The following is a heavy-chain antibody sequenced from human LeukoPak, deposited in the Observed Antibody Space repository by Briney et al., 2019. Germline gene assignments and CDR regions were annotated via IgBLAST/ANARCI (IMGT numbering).Heavy chain of an antibody. CDR3: AKKSGIAAAGTTEIDY. CDR1: GFTFSSYA. Sequence: GGSLRLSCAASGFTFSSYAMSWVRQALGKGLEWVSAISGSGGGTYYADSVKGRFTISRDNSKNTLYLQMNSLRAEDTAVYYCAKKSGIAAAGTTEIDYWGQGTLVTVSS. D-gene: IGHD6-13*01. J-gene: IGHJ4*02. CDR2: ISGSGGGT. V-gene: IGHV3-23*01.